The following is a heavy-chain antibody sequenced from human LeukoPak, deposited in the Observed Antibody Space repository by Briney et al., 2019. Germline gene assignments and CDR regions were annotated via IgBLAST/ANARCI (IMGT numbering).Heavy chain of an antibody. CDR2: ISAYNGNT. D-gene: IGHD3-22*01. J-gene: IGHJ4*02. CDR3: ARDGESGDSSGVIDY. V-gene: IGHV1-18*01. Sequence: GASVKVSCKASGYTFTSYGISRVRQAPGQGLEWMGWISAYNGNTNYAQKLQGRVTMTTDTSTSTAYMELRSLRSDDTAVYYCARDGESGDSSGVIDYWGQGTLVTVSS. CDR1: GYTFTSYG.